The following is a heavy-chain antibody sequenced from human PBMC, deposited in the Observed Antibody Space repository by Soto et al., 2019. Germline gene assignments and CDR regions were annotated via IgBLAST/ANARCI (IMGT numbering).Heavy chain of an antibody. CDR2: IYSGGST. J-gene: IGHJ4*02. CDR3: ASSIPPDYDYGDYSHGYYFDY. Sequence: GGSLRLSCAASGFTVSSNYMSWVRQAPGKGLEWVSVIYSGGSTYYADSVKGRFTISRDNSKNTLYLQMNSLRAEDTAVYYCASSIPPDYDYGDYSHGYYFDYWGQGTLVTVSS. CDR1: GFTVSSNY. D-gene: IGHD4-17*01. V-gene: IGHV3-66*01.